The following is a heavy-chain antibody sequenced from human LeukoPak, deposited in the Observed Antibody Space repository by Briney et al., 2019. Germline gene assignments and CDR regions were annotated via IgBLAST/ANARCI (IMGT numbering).Heavy chain of an antibody. Sequence: GGSLRLSCAASGFTFSSYGMHWVRQAPGKGLEWVAFIRYDGSNKYYADSVKGRFTISRDNSKNTLYLQMNSLRAEDTAVYYCAKDQHSSGYYLPLDYWGQGTLVTVSS. CDR3: AKDQHSSGYYLPLDY. CDR2: IRYDGSNK. V-gene: IGHV3-30*02. D-gene: IGHD3-22*01. J-gene: IGHJ4*02. CDR1: GFTFSSYG.